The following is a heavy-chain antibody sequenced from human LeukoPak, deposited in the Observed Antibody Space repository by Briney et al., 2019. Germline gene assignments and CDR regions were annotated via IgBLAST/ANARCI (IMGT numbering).Heavy chain of an antibody. Sequence: GGSLRLSCAASGFTFSSYAMHWVRQAPGKGLEWVAVISYDGSNKYYADSVKGRFTISRDNSKNTLYLQMNSLRAEDTSVYYCARAGYYDSLELVYFDYWGQGTLVTVSS. J-gene: IGHJ4*02. CDR3: ARAGYYDSLELVYFDY. CDR1: GFTFSSYA. CDR2: ISYDGSNK. V-gene: IGHV3-30*04. D-gene: IGHD3-22*01.